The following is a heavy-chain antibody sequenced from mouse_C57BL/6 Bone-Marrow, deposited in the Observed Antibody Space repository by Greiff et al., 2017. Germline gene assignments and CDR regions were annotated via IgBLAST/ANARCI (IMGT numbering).Heavy chain of an antibody. CDR1: GYAFTNYL. Sequence: VQLQQSGAELVRPGTSVKVSCKASGYAFTNYLIEWVKQRPGQGLEWIGVINPGSGGTNYNEKLKGKATLTADKSSSTAYMQLSSLTSEDSAVYFCARSGDSSGYYWGQGTTLTVSS. CDR2: INPGSGGT. V-gene: IGHV1-54*01. D-gene: IGHD3-2*02. J-gene: IGHJ2*01. CDR3: ARSGDSSGYY.